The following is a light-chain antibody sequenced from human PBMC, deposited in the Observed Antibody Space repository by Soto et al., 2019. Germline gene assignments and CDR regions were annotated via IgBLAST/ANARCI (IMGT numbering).Light chain of an antibody. CDR1: QSVSSSY. V-gene: IGKV3-20*01. CDR3: QQYGPSPLYT. Sequence: EMVLTQSPGTLSLSPGERATLSCRASQSVSSSYLAWYQQRPGQAPRLLIYATSSRATGIPDRFSGSGSGTDFTLTISRLEPEDFAMYYCQQYGPSPLYTFGQGTKLEI. J-gene: IGKJ2*01. CDR2: ATS.